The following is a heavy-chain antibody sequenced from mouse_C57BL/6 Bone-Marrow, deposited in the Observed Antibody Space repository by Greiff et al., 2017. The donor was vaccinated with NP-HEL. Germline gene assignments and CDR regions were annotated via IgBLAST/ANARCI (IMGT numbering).Heavy chain of an antibody. V-gene: IGHV1-72*01. J-gene: IGHJ1*03. D-gene: IGHD1-1*01. CDR3: ARGITTVVAFDWYFGV. CDR1: GYTFTSYW. CDR2: IDPNSGGT. Sequence: QVQLQQPGAELVKPGASVKLSCKASGYTFTSYWMHWVKQRPGRGLEWIGRIDPNSGGTKYNEKFKSKATLTVDKPSSTAYMQLSSLTSEDSAVYYCARGITTVVAFDWYFGVWGTGTTVTVSS.